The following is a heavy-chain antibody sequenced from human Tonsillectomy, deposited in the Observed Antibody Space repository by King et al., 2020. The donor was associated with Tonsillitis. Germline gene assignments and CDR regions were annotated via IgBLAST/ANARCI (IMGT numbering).Heavy chain of an antibody. Sequence: VQLQESGPGLVKPSETLSLTCTVSGGSISSYYWSWIRQPAGKGLEWIGRIYTRGSTNYNPSLKSRVTMSVDTSKNHFSLKLNSVTAADTAVYYCARDEPAAGPFVGFDYWGQGTLVTVSS. D-gene: IGHD6-13*01. CDR3: ARDEPAAGPFVGFDY. CDR1: GGSISSYY. CDR2: IYTRGST. V-gene: IGHV4-4*07. J-gene: IGHJ4*02.